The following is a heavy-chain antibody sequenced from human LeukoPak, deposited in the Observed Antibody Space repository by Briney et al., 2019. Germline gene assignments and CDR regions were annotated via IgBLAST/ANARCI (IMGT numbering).Heavy chain of an antibody. CDR3: VKSAQYSRAWFTGCFDY. CDR1: GHIFSDYY. CDR2: INPNSGDT. J-gene: IGHJ4*02. D-gene: IGHD4-11*01. Sequence: GASVKVSCKASGHIFSDYYLHWVRQAPGQGLEWMGWINPNSGDTHYAQMFQGRVILTRDTSINTAHMELRRLRSDDTAVYYCVKSAQYSRAWFTGCFDYWGQGAQVTVSS. V-gene: IGHV1-2*02.